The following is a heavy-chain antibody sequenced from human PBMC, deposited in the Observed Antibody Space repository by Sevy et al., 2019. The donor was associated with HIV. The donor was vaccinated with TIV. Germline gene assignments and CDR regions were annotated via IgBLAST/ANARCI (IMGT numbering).Heavy chain of an antibody. V-gene: IGHV4-59*01. CDR1: GGSISSYY. CDR3: ARDAAVATKPKTYYFDY. J-gene: IGHJ4*02. D-gene: IGHD5-12*01. CDR2: IYYSGST. Sequence: SETLSLTCTVSGGSISSYYWSWIRQPPGKGLEWIGYIYYSGSTNSNPSLKSRVTISVDTSKNQFSLKLSTVTAADTAVYYCARDAAVATKPKTYYFDYWGQGTLVTVSS.